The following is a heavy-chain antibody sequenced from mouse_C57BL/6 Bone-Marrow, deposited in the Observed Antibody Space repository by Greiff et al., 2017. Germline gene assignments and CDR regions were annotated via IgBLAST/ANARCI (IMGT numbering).Heavy chain of an antibody. CDR3: ARPGYYVGWYFDV. D-gene: IGHD2-3*01. V-gene: IGHV1-81*01. Sequence: VQLVESGAELARPGASVKLSCKASGYTFTSYGISWVKQRTGQGLEWIGEIYPRSGNTYYNEKFKGKATLTADKSSSTAYMGLRSLTAEDSAVYFCARPGYYVGWYFDVWGTGTTVTVSS. CDR1: GYTFTSYG. CDR2: IYPRSGNT. J-gene: IGHJ1*03.